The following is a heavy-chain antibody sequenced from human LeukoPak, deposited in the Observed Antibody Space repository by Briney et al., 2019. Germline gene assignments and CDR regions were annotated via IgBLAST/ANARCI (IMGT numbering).Heavy chain of an antibody. CDR2: INPNSGGT. CDR3: ARDYYYDSSVYFDY. J-gene: IGHJ4*02. V-gene: IGHV1-2*02. Sequence: ASVKVSCKASGYTFTGYYMHWVRQAPGQGPEWMGWINPNSGGTNYAQKFQGRVTMTRDTSISTAYMELSRLRSDDTAVYYCARDYYYDSSVYFDYWGQGTLVTVSS. D-gene: IGHD3-22*01. CDR1: GYTFTGYY.